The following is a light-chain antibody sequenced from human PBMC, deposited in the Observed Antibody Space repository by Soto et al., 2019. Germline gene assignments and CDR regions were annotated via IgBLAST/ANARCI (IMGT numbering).Light chain of an antibody. CDR2: LGY. Sequence: DIVITHSPLSRTVTPGDAASISFMSSRILLKANGYTYFHWFLQKPGQSPQLLIYLGYNRAPGVPDRFSGTGSGTDFTLKISRVEAEDVGVYYCMQTLESRKFGQGTKVDIK. CDR1: RILLKANGYTY. J-gene: IGKJ1*01. V-gene: IGKV2-28*01. CDR3: MQTLESRK.